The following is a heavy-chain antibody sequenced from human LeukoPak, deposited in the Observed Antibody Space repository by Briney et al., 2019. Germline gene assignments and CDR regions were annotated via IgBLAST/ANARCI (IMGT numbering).Heavy chain of an antibody. J-gene: IGHJ4*02. CDR2: INPSGGST. Sequence: APVKVSCKASGYTFTSYYMHWVRQAPGQGLEWMGIINPSGGSTSYAQKFQGRVTMTRDTSTSTVYMELSSLRSEDTAVYYCARAVYYDSSGYYPYNDYWGQGTLVTVSS. D-gene: IGHD3-22*01. CDR1: GYTFTSYY. CDR3: ARAVYYDSSGYYPYNDY. V-gene: IGHV1-46*01.